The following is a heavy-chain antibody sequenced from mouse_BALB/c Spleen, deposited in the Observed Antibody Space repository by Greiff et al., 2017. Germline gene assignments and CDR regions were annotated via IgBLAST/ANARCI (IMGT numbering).Heavy chain of an antibody. V-gene: IGHV1-55*01. D-gene: IGHD1-1*01. CDR1: GYNFTSYW. CDR3: ARGITTDY. Sequence: QVQLKQPGAELVKPGTSVKLSCKASGYNFTSYWINWVKLRPGQGLEWIGDIYPGSGSTNYNEKFKSKATLTVDTSSSTAYMQLSSLASEDSALYYCARGITTDYWGQGTTLTVSS. J-gene: IGHJ2*01. CDR2: IYPGSGST.